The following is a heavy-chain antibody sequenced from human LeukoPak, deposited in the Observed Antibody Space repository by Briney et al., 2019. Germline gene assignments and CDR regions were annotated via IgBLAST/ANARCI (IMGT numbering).Heavy chain of an antibody. CDR1: GGSISSYY. J-gene: IGHJ4*02. D-gene: IGHD5-24*01. V-gene: IGHV4-59*08. CDR3: ARHSRDGYNYDY. Sequence: KTSETLSLTCTVSGGSISSYYWSWIRQPPGQGLEWIGYIYYSGSTNYNPSLKSRVTISVDTSKNQFSLKLSSVTAADTAVYYCARHSRDGYNYDYWGQGTLVTVSS. CDR2: IYYSGST.